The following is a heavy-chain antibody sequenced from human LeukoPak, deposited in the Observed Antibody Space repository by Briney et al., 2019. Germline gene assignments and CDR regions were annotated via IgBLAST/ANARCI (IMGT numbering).Heavy chain of an antibody. Sequence: ASVKVSCKASGYTFTSYDINWVRQATGQGLEWMGWMNPDSGNTGYAQKFQGRVTMTRNTSISTAYMELSSLRSEDTAVYYCARGSDSSGWYSGYWGQGTLVTVSS. CDR3: ARGSDSSGWYSGY. CDR2: MNPDSGNT. J-gene: IGHJ4*02. D-gene: IGHD6-19*01. CDR1: GYTFTSYD. V-gene: IGHV1-8*01.